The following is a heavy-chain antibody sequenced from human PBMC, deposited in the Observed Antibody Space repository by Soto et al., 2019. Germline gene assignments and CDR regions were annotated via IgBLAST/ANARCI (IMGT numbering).Heavy chain of an antibody. J-gene: IGHJ5*02. CDR2: IIPIFGTA. V-gene: IGHV1-69*01. CDR1: GGTFSSYA. Sequence: QVQLVQSGAEVKKPGSSVKVSCKASGGTFSSYAISWVRQAPGQGLEWMGGIIPIFGTANYAQKFQCRVTITADEYTSTAYMDLRILRSEDKAVYYCASCGIGAAAGWGYNLFDPWGQGSLVTV. CDR3: ASCGIGAAAGWGYNLFDP. D-gene: IGHD6-13*01.